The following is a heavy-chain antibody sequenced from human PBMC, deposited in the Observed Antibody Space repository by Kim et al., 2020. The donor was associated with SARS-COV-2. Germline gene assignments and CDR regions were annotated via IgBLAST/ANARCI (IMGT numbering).Heavy chain of an antibody. V-gene: IGHV3-23*01. J-gene: IGHJ3*02. Sequence: GGSLRLSCAASGFTFSSYAMSWVRQAPGKGLEWVSAISGSGGSTYYADSVKGRFTISRDNSKDTLYLQMNSLRAEDTAVYYCAKGRGLWQQLVRAAFDIWGQGTMVTVSS. D-gene: IGHD6-13*01. CDR3: AKGRGLWQQLVRAAFDI. CDR1: GFTFSSYA. CDR2: ISGSGGST.